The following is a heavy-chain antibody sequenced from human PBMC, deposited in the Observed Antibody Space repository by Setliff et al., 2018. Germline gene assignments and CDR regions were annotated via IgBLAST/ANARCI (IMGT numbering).Heavy chain of an antibody. CDR1: GFTFSSHW. J-gene: IGHJ4*02. Sequence: LRLSCAVSGFTFSSHWMSWVRQAPGKGLEWVATIRLDENEKYYVDSVKGRFTISRDNAKNSVYLQMNNLRVEDTAVYYCARGYGDYWGQGTLVTVSS. CDR3: ARGYGDY. V-gene: IGHV3-7*01. CDR2: IRLDENEK. D-gene: IGHD4-17*01.